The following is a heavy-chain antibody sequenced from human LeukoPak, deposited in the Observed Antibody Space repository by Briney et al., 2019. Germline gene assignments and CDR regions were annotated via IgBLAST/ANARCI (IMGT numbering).Heavy chain of an antibody. CDR1: GFIVSSNY. CDR3: ARQPEAGAQSAHFDY. CDR2: IYSGGST. V-gene: IGHV3-53*01. Sequence: PGGSLRLSCAASGFIVSSNYMSWVRQAPGKGLEWVSVIYSGGSTYYADSVKGRFTISRDNSKNTLYLQMNSLRAEDTAVYYCARQPEAGAQSAHFDYWGQGTLVTVSS. J-gene: IGHJ4*02. D-gene: IGHD1-14*01.